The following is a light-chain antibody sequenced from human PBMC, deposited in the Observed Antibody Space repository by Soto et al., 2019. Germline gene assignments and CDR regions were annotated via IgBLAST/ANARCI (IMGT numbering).Light chain of an antibody. CDR2: AAS. CDR1: QNISTY. J-gene: IGKJ2*01. Sequence: DIQMPQSPSSLSASVGDRVTITCRASQNISTYLNWYQQKPGKAPKVLIYAASSLQSGVPSRFSGSGSGTDFTLTITSLQPEDFATYDCQQSYSVPYTFGQGTKLEIK. CDR3: QQSYSVPYT. V-gene: IGKV1-39*01.